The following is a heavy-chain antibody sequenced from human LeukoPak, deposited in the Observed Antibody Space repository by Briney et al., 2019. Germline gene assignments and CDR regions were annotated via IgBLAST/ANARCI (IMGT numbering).Heavy chain of an antibody. D-gene: IGHD1-26*01. V-gene: IGHV5-51*01. CDR2: IYPGDSDT. Sequence: GESLKTSCKASGYSFTRYWIVGVRQMPGKGLGWMWIIYPGDSDTRYSPSLQGQVSISADKSICTVYLQWSSLKASDTAMYYCARHFSGSYYAYEDYWGQGTLVTVSS. J-gene: IGHJ4*02. CDR3: ARHFSGSYYAYEDY. CDR1: GYSFTRYW.